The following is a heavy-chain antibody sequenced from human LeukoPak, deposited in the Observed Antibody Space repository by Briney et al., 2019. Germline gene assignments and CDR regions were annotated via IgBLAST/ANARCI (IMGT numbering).Heavy chain of an antibody. J-gene: IGHJ4*02. D-gene: IGHD7-27*01. V-gene: IGHV3-23*01. CDR1: GFTFSTYA. CDR3: AKVLTGSQDY. CDR2: ISDSGGST. Sequence: GGSLRLSCAASGFTFSTYAMSWVRQAPGKGLEWVSGISDSGGSTYNADSVKGRFTISRDNSKNTLYLQMNSLRGEDTAVYYCAKVLTGSQDYWGQGTLVTVSS.